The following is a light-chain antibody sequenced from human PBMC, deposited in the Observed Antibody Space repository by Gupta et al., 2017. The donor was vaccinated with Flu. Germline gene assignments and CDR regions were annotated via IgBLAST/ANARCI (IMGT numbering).Light chain of an antibody. J-gene: IGLJ3*02. CDR1: TGAVTSGYY. CDR2: STS. CDR3: LLYYGGASNWV. Sequence: QTVVTQEPSLTVFPGGKVHHTCASSTGAVTSGYYPNWFQQKPGQAPRALINSTSNNHPWTPARFSGSLLGGKASLTRSGVQPEDEAEYYCLLYYGGASNWVFGGGTKLTVL. V-gene: IGLV7-43*01.